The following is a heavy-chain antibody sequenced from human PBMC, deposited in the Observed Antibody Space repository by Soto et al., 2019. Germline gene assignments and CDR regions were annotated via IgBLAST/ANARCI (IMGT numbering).Heavy chain of an antibody. J-gene: IGHJ2*01. V-gene: IGHV3-11*05. CDR1: GFTFSDYY. Sequence: QVQLVESGGDLVKPGGSLRLSCAASGFTFSDYYMNWIRQAPGKGLEWVSYISSSSRYTNSADSVKGRFTISRDNAKNSLFLQMNSLRAGDTAVYYCARAYGGDRYFDLWGRGTLVTVSS. D-gene: IGHD4-17*01. CDR2: ISSSSRYT. CDR3: ARAYGGDRYFDL.